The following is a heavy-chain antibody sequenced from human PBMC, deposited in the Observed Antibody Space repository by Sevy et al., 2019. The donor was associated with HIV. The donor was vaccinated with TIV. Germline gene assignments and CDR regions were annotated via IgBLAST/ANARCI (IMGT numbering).Heavy chain of an antibody. J-gene: IGHJ4*02. Sequence: GGSLRLSCAASGFTFSDHYMEWVRQAPGKGLEWVGRIRNKADSYTTEYAASVKGRFTISRADSKHSLYLLMNSLKTGDTAGYYCATNAGIAAAGRVFDYWGQGTLVTVSS. CDR1: GFTFSDHY. CDR3: ATNAGIAAAGRVFDY. V-gene: IGHV3-72*01. CDR2: IRNKADSYTT. D-gene: IGHD6-13*01.